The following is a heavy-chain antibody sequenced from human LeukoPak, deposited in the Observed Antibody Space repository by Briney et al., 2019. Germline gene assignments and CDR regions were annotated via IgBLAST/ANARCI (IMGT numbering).Heavy chain of an antibody. CDR2: IYHSGST. J-gene: IGHJ4*02. V-gene: IGHV4-30-2*01. CDR1: GGSISSGGYS. D-gene: IGHD5-12*01. CDR3: AREYSGYDYVDYFDY. Sequence: SQTLSLTCAVSGGSISSGGYSWSWIRQPPGMGLEWIGYIYHSGSTYYNPSLKSRVTISVDRSKNQFSLMLSSVTAADAGVYFCAREYSGYDYVDYFDYWGQRTLVTASS.